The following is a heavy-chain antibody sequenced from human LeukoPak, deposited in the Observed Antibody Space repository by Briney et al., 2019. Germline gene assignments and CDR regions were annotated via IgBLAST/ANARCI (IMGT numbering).Heavy chain of an antibody. CDR2: LWFDGSHQ. J-gene: IGHJ5*02. V-gene: IGHV3-33*08. D-gene: IGHD3-22*01. CDR1: GFTFSSYA. Sequence: GGSLRLSCAASGFTFSSYAVHWVRQTPGKGLEWVAFLWFDGSHQYYADSVRGRFIISRDNSNNTLYLQMNSLRADDTAVYYCARDGNYFDTTPNWFDTWGQGTLVTVSS. CDR3: ARDGNYFDTTPNWFDT.